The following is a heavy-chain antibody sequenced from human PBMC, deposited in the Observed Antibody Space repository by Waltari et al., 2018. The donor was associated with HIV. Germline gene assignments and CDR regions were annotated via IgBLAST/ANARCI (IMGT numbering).Heavy chain of an antibody. CDR2: IYTSGST. V-gene: IGHV4-4*07. CDR1: GGSISSYS. J-gene: IGHJ4*02. CDR3: ARVTFLDSYGTFDY. Sequence: QVQLQESGPGLVKPSETLSLTCTVPGGSISSYSWSWIRQPAGKGLEWIGRIYTSGSTNYNPSLKSRVTMSVDTSKNQFSLKLSSVTAADTAVYYCARVTFLDSYGTFDYWGQGTLVTVSS. D-gene: IGHD5-18*01.